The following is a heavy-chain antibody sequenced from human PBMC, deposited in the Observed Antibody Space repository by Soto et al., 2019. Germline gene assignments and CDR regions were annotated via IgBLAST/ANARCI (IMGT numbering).Heavy chain of an antibody. V-gene: IGHV3-53*01. Sequence: EVQLLESGGGVIQPGGSLRLSCAASGFTVGSTYMSWVSQAPGKGLEWVSVIYSDGRTYYADSMQGRFTISRDNSKNTVFLQMNSLRAEDTAVYYCAKLPPGDTWGQGTLVIVSS. CDR3: AKLPPGDT. D-gene: IGHD4-17*01. CDR2: IYSDGRT. CDR1: GFTVGSTY. J-gene: IGHJ4*02.